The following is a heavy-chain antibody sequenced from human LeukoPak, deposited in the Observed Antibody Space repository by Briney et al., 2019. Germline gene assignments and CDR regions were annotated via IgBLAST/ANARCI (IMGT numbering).Heavy chain of an antibody. J-gene: IGHJ4*02. CDR3: ARDYGGSSPFDY. V-gene: IGHV3-23*01. CDR2: ISGSGGST. CDR1: GFTFSSYD. D-gene: IGHD4-23*01. Sequence: GGSLRLSCAASGFTFSSYDMSWVRPAPGKGLEWVSVISGSGGSTYYADSVKGRFTSSRDNSKNTLYLQMNSLRAEDTAVYYCARDYGGSSPFDYWGQGTLVTVSS.